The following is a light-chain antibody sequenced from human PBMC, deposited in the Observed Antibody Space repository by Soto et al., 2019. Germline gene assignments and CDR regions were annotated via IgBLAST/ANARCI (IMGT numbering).Light chain of an antibody. CDR3: QQYGSSPIT. Sequence: GLTQTPGTLSLYPGTRATLSCRASQSVSSSYLAWYQQKPGQAPRLLIYGASSRATGIPDRFSGSGSGTDFTLTISRLEPEDFAVYYCQQYGSSPITVGQGTRLENK. V-gene: IGKV3-20*01. CDR1: QSVSSSY. J-gene: IGKJ5*01. CDR2: GAS.